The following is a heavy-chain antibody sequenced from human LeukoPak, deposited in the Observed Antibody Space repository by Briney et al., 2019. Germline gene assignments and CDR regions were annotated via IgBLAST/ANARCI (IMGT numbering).Heavy chain of an antibody. CDR2: INSDGSST. CDR1: GFTFSSYW. CDR3: ASRRFLDGYYYGMDV. V-gene: IGHV3-74*01. J-gene: IGHJ6*02. D-gene: IGHD3-3*01. Sequence: PGGSLRLSCAASGFTFSSYWMHWVRRAPGKGLVWVSRINSDGSSTSYADSVKGRFTISRDNAKNTLYLQMNSLRAEDTAVYYCASRRFLDGYYYGMDVWGQGTTVTVSS.